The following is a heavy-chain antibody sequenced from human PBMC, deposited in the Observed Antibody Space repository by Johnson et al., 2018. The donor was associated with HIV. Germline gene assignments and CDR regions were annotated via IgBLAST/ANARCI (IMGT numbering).Heavy chain of an antibody. CDR2: IDSGGGT. J-gene: IGHJ3*02. CDR3: ARGGLGYQNIHDPFDI. CDR1: GFTFSSYA. V-gene: IGHV3-66*01. Sequence: VQVVESGGGLVQPGGSLRLSCAASGFTFSSYAMHWVRQGPGKGLEWVSVIDSGGGTKYADSVTGRFTISRDNSKNTLYLQMNSLRAEDTALYYCARGGLGYQNIHDPFDIWGQGTMVTVSS. D-gene: IGHD2-2*01.